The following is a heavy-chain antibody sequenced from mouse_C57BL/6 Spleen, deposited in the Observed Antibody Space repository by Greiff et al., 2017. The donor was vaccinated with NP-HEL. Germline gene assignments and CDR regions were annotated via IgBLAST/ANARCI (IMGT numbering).Heavy chain of an antibody. CDR2: IYPGSGST. J-gene: IGHJ2*01. CDR3: ARLGGN. V-gene: IGHV1-55*01. Sequence: QVQLQQPGAELVKPGASVKMSCKASGYTFTSYWITWVKQRPGQGLEWIGDIYPGSGSTNYNEKFKSKATLTLDTSSSTAYMQLSSLTAEDSAVYYCARLGGNWGQGTTLTVSS. CDR1: GYTFTSYW.